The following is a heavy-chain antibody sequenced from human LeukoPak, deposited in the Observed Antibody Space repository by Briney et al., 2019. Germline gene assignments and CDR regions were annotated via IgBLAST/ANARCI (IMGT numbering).Heavy chain of an antibody. D-gene: IGHD3-10*01. Sequence: GGSLRLSCVASGFTFRNYAMSWVRQSPGKGLEWISAISNDGVYTFHADSVKGRLTISRDNSKNTLYLQMDSLRAEDTAIYSCATGSSGGRPYYFDYWGQGTLVTVSS. CDR2: ISNDGVYT. V-gene: IGHV3-23*01. CDR1: GFTFRNYA. J-gene: IGHJ4*02. CDR3: ATGSSGGRPYYFDY.